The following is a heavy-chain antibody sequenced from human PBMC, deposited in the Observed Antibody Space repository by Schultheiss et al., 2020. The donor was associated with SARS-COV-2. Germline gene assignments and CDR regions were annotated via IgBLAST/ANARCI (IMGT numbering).Heavy chain of an antibody. D-gene: IGHD1-26*01. CDR2: IYTSGST. CDR1: GGSISSGSYC. Sequence: SQTLSLTCTVSGGSISSGSYCWSWIRQPAGKGLEWIGRIYTSGSTNYNPSLKSRVTISVDTSKNQFSLKLSSVTAADTAVYYCARETGIVGARSLDYWGQGTLVTVSS. J-gene: IGHJ4*02. CDR3: ARETGIVGARSLDY. V-gene: IGHV4-61*02.